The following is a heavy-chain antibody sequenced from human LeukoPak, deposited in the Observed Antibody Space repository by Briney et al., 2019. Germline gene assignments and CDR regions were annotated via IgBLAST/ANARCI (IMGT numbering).Heavy chain of an antibody. D-gene: IGHD3-10*01. CDR1: RFTFSSYG. Sequence: GGSLRLSCAASRFTFSSYGMHWVRQAPGKGLEWVAFISYDGSKKYYPDSVRGRFTISRDISKNTLYVEMNSLRGDDTAVYYFVKDGGRFQFDPWGQGTLVTVSS. J-gene: IGHJ5*02. CDR2: ISYDGSKK. CDR3: VKDGGRFQFDP. V-gene: IGHV3-30*02.